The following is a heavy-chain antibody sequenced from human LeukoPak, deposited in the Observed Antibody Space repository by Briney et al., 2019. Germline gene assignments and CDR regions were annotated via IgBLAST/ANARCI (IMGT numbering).Heavy chain of an antibody. D-gene: IGHD4-11*01. V-gene: IGHV3-7*01. Sequence: GGSLRLSCSASGFTFSRFWMSWVRQAPGKGLEYVALIKQGGSEIYHMDSVKGRFTITRDDATNSLYLQMNSLRVEDTALYYCARDRESESDSEGDYWGQGTLVTVSS. CDR2: IKQGGSEI. J-gene: IGHJ4*02. CDR3: ARDRESESDSEGDY. CDR1: GFTFSRFW.